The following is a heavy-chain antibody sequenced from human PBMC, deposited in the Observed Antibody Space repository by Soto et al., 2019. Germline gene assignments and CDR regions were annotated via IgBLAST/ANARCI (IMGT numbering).Heavy chain of an antibody. CDR2: IYHRGST. J-gene: IGHJ3*02. V-gene: IGHV4-4*02. D-gene: IGHD3-16*01. CDR3: ARAQSLPRGGGDAFDI. Sequence: QVQLQESGPGLVKPSGTLSLTCAVSSGSISSSNWWSWVRQPPGKVLEWIGEIYHRGSTNYNPSLKSRVTISVDKSKNQFSLKLSAVTAADTAVYYCARAQSLPRGGGDAFDIWGQGTMVTVSS. CDR1: SGSISSSNW.